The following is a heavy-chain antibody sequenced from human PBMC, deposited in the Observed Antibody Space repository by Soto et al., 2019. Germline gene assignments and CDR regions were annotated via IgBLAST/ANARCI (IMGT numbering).Heavy chain of an antibody. V-gene: IGHV3-30*04. CDR1: GFTFSSYA. J-gene: IGHJ6*02. CDR2: ISYDGSNK. CDR3: ARDSVYGPVSYYYYGMDV. Sequence: GESLKISCAASGFTFSSYAMHWVRQAPGKGLEWVAVISYDGSNKYYADSVKGRFTISIDNSKNTLDLQMNILRAEDTAVYSCARDSVYGPVSYYYYGMDVWGQGTPVTVSS. D-gene: IGHD3-10*01.